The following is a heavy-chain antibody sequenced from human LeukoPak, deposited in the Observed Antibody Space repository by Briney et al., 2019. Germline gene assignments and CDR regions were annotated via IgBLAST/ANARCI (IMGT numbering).Heavy chain of an antibody. J-gene: IGHJ6*02. V-gene: IGHV4-34*01. CDR1: GGSFSGYY. CDR2: INHSGRT. Sequence: SETLGLTCAVCGGSFSGYYWSWIRQPPGKGLEWSGEINHSGRTNYNPSLKSRVTISVDTSKNQFSLKLSSVTAADTAVYYCARGPAIIYYYYGMDVWGQGTTVTVSS. CDR3: ARGPAIIYYYYGMDV. D-gene: IGHD2-2*01.